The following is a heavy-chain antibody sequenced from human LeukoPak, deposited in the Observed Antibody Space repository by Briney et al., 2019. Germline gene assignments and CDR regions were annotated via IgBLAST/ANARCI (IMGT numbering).Heavy chain of an antibody. CDR3: ATGGGYRFAY. V-gene: IGHV7-4-1*02. CDR1: GYSITNYA. D-gene: IGHD6-25*01. J-gene: IGHJ4*02. CDR2: INTNTEKS. Sequence: ASVKVSCKAPGYSITNYAILWVRQAPGQGLEWMGWINTNTEKSTYAPGFTGRYVFSLDSSVNTAYLQISSLKAEDTALYYCATGGGYRFAYWGQGTLVTVSS.